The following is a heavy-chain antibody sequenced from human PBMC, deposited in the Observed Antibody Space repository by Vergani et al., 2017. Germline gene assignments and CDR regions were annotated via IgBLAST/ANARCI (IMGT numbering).Heavy chain of an antibody. CDR3: ARGQYENSITMVRGGLDI. J-gene: IGHJ3*02. Sequence: QVQLQESGPGLVKPSETLSLTCTVSGGSISSYYWSWIRQPPGKGLEWIGYIYYSGSTNYNPSLKSRVTISVDTSKNQFSLKLSSVTAADTAVYYCARGQYENSITMVRGGLDIWGQGTMVTVSS. D-gene: IGHD3-10*01. CDR1: GGSISSYY. V-gene: IGHV4-59*01. CDR2: IYYSGST.